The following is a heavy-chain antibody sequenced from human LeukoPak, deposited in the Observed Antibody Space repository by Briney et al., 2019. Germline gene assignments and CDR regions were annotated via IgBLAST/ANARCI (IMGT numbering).Heavy chain of an antibody. Sequence: SETLSLTCTVSGGSISSYYWSWIRQPPGKGLEWIGYIYYSGSTNYNPSLKSRVTISVDTSKNQFPLKLSSVTAADTAVYYCAGLSGSDGFFDYWGQGTLVTVSS. CDR1: GGSISSYY. CDR2: IYYSGST. V-gene: IGHV4-59*08. CDR3: AGLSGSDGFFDY. D-gene: IGHD1-26*01. J-gene: IGHJ4*02.